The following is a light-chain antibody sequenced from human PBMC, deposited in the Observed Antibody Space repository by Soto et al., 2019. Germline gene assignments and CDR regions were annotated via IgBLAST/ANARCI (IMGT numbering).Light chain of an antibody. V-gene: IGKV1-5*03. J-gene: IGKJ1*01. CDR3: QQYNSYWT. Sequence: DIQMTQSPSTLSASVGDRVTITCRASQSISSWLAWYQQKPGKAPKLLIYKASSLESGVPSTFSGSGSGTEFTLTISSLQPDDFATYYCQQYNSYWTFCQGTKVEIK. CDR2: KAS. CDR1: QSISSW.